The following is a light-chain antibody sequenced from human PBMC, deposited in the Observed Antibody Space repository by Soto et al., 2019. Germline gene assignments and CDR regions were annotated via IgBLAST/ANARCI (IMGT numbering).Light chain of an antibody. J-gene: IGKJ2*01. CDR1: QSVSSN. CDR2: DAS. V-gene: IGKV3-11*01. Sequence: EIVLTQSPATLSLSPGERATLSCRASQSVSSNLAWYQQKPGQAPRLLLYDASNSDTGITAKFSGGGSWTDFTLAISSREPTDFAVYYCQQRFNWPRFTFGQGTKLEIK. CDR3: QQRFNWPRFT.